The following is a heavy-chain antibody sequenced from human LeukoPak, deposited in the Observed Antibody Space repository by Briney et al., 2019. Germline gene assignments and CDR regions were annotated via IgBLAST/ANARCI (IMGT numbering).Heavy chain of an antibody. J-gene: IGHJ4*02. CDR1: GLTFNIYA. V-gene: IGHV3-23*01. CDR3: TKWSGFGDD. Sequence: GGSLRLSCAASGLTFNIYAMTWVRQTPGKGLEWVSGISGSGDSTFYADSVKGRFTISRDNSRNTLYLQMSSLRPEDTAVYYCTKWSGFGDDWGQGTLVTVSS. D-gene: IGHD3-10*01. CDR2: ISGSGDST.